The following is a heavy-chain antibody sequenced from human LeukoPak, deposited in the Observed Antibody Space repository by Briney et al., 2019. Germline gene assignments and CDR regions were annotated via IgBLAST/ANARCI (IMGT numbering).Heavy chain of an antibody. D-gene: IGHD3-10*01. J-gene: IGHJ4*02. CDR3: VRDRGELSYSHDY. Sequence: PSETLSLTCAVSGASIGSNWWNWVRQPPGKGLEWIGEIHHSGSANYNPSLKSRVTISLDTSENQFSLRLSSVTAADTAVYYCVRDRGELSYSHDYWGQGTLVTVSS. V-gene: IGHV4-4*02. CDR1: GASIGSNW. CDR2: IHHSGSA.